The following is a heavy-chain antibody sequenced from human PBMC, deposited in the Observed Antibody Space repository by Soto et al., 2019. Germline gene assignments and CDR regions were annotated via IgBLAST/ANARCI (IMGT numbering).Heavy chain of an antibody. CDR3: ARGPAGITMVRPYDY. D-gene: IGHD3-10*01. J-gene: IGHJ4*02. Sequence: QVQLQQWGAGLLKPSETLSLTCAVYGGSFSGYYWSWIRQPPGKGLEWIGEINHSGSTNYNPSLKSRVTISVDTSTNQFSLKLSSVTAADTAVYYCARGPAGITMVRPYDYWGQGTLVTVSS. CDR1: GGSFSGYY. V-gene: IGHV4-34*01. CDR2: INHSGST.